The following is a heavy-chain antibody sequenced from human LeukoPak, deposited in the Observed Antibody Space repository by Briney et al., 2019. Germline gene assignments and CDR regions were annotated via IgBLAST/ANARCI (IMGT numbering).Heavy chain of an antibody. CDR2: IIPIFGTA. CDR1: GGTFSSYA. Sequence: GASVKVSCKASGGTFSSYAISWVRQAPGQGLEWMGGIIPIFGTANYAQKFQGRVTITADESTSTAYMELSSLRSEDTAVYYCARGYDYVWGSYRDRHYYMDVWGKGTTVTISS. J-gene: IGHJ6*03. D-gene: IGHD3-16*02. V-gene: IGHV1-69*13. CDR3: ARGYDYVWGSYRDRHYYMDV.